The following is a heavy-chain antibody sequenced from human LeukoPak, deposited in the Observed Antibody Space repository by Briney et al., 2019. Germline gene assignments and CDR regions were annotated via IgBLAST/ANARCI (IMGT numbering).Heavy chain of an antibody. V-gene: IGHV3-48*03. CDR3: ARRYCCSTSCTLDY. Sequence: PGGSLRLFCKASGFTFSRYEMNLVRQAPGKGLEWVSYISSGTTTIYYADSVKGRFTISRDNAKNSLYLQMNSLRAEDTAVYYCARRYCCSTSCTLDYWGQGTLVTVSS. D-gene: IGHD2-2*01. J-gene: IGHJ4*02. CDR2: ISSGTTTI. CDR1: GFTFSRYE.